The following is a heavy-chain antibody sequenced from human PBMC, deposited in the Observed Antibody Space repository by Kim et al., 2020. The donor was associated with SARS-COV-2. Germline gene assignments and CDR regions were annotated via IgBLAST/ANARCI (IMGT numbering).Heavy chain of an antibody. CDR3: AREWSYSSGSYYPDAFAL. J-gene: IGHJ3*01. CDR2: ISGTSGYI. D-gene: IGHD3-10*01. V-gene: IGHV3-21*01. Sequence: GGSLRLSCAASGFIFSDFNMNWVRHVPGKGLECVASISGTSGYINYADSVKGRFSISRDNVRETLYLHMNSLRSDDTAVYFCAREWSYSSGSYYPDAFALWGPGTTVTVS. CDR1: GFIFSDFN.